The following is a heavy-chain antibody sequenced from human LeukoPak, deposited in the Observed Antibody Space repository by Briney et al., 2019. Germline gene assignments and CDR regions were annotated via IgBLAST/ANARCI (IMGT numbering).Heavy chain of an antibody. CDR2: ISYDGSNK. Sequence: GGSLRLSCAASGFTFSSYGMHWVRQAPGKGLEWVAVISYDGSNKYYADSVKGRFTISRDNSKNTLYLQMNSLRAEDTAVYYCARVPGIAAAGQKYFDYWGQGTLVTVSS. D-gene: IGHD6-13*01. V-gene: IGHV3-30*19. J-gene: IGHJ4*02. CDR3: ARVPGIAAAGQKYFDY. CDR1: GFTFSSYG.